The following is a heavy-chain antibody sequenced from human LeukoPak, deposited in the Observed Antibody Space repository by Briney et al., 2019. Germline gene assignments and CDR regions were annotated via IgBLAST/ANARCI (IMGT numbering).Heavy chain of an antibody. D-gene: IGHD1-26*01. Sequence: GGSLRLSCAASEFTFSTYGMSWVRQAPGKGLEWVSSISASGYSTYYADSVKGRFTISRDNSKNTLYLQMSSLRAEDTAVYFCAKAGDRDLVGALYYLDNWGQGTLVTVSS. CDR3: AKAGDRDLVGALYYLDN. CDR1: EFTFSTYG. V-gene: IGHV3-23*01. CDR2: ISASGYST. J-gene: IGHJ4*02.